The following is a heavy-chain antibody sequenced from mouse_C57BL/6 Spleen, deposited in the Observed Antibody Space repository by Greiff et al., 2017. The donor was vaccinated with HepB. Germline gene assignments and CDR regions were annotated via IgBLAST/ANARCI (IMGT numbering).Heavy chain of an antibody. CDR3: AISLYGNYAAY. V-gene: IGHV1-74*01. Sequence: QVQLKQPGAELVKPGASVKVSCKASGYTFTSYWMHWVKQRPGQGLEWIGRIHPSDSDTNYNQKFKGKATLTVDKSSSTAYMQLSSLTSEDSAVYYCAISLYGNYAAYWGQGTLVTVSA. J-gene: IGHJ3*01. CDR2: IHPSDSDT. CDR1: GYTFTSYW. D-gene: IGHD2-1*01.